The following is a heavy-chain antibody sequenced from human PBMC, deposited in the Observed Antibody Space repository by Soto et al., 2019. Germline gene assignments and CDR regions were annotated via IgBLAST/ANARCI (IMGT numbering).Heavy chain of an antibody. CDR1: GGSISGYY. CDR2: ISYSGIT. J-gene: IGHJ4*02. CDR3: AMYSGTYYVY. Sequence: QVQLQESGPGLVKSSETLSLTCTVSGGSISGYYWSWIRQPPGKGLEWIGFISYSGITSYNPSLTSRSTISADTSQHHFYLRLRSVTASDTAVYYCAMYSGTYYVYWGQGTLVTVSS. V-gene: IGHV4-59*01. D-gene: IGHD1-26*01.